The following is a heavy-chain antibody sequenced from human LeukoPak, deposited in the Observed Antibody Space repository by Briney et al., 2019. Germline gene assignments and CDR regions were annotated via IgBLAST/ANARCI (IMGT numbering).Heavy chain of an antibody. CDR3: ARDRSDYVWGSYRPLGAFDI. CDR1: GGSISSSSYY. J-gene: IGHJ3*02. CDR2: IYYSGST. Sequence: TSETLSLTCTVSGGSISSSSYYWGWIRQPPGKGLEWIGSIYYSGSTYYNPSLKSRVTISVDTSKNQFSLKLSSVTAADTAVYYCARDRSDYVWGSYRPLGAFDIWGQGTMVTVSS. D-gene: IGHD3-16*02. V-gene: IGHV4-39*07.